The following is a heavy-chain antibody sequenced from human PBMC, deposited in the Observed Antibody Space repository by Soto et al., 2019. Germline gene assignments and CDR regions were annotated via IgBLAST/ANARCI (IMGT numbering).Heavy chain of an antibody. CDR2: ISYDGNNK. CDR3: ARDDVVFDGDPGYYFDY. J-gene: IGHJ4*02. Sequence: QVQLVESGGGVVQPGRSLRLSCAASGFTFSSYAMHWVRQAPGKGLEWVAVISYDGNNKYYADSVKGRFTISRDNSKNTLYLQMNSLRAEDTAVYYCARDDVVFDGDPGYYFDYWGQGTLVTVSS. V-gene: IGHV3-30-3*01. CDR1: GFTFSSYA. D-gene: IGHD3-9*01.